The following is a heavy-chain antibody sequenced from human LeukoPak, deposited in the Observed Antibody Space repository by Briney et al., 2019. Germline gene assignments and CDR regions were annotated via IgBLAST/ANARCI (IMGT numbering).Heavy chain of an antibody. D-gene: IGHD5-18*01. Sequence: PGGSLRLSCAASGFTFSSYSMNWVRQAPGKGLEWVSYISNIGKTIYCADSVKGRFTISRDNAKNSLYLQMNSLRAEDTAVFYCARSLSRYSYGPFDYWGQGTLVTVSS. CDR1: GFTFSSYS. CDR3: ARSLSRYSYGPFDY. V-gene: IGHV3-48*04. CDR2: ISNIGKTI. J-gene: IGHJ4*02.